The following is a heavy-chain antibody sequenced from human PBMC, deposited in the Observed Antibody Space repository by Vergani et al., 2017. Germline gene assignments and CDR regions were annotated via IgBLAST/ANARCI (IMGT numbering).Heavy chain of an antibody. CDR2: INPNSGGT. Sequence: QVQLVQSGAEVKKPGASVKVSCKASGYTFTGYYMHWVRQAPGQGLEGMGWINPNSGGTNYAQKFQGRVTMTRDTSISTAYMELSRLRSDDTAVYYCARETSNIVVVVAATEWFDPWGQGTLVTVSS. CDR3: ARETSNIVVVVAATEWFDP. D-gene: IGHD2-15*01. J-gene: IGHJ5*02. V-gene: IGHV1-2*02. CDR1: GYTFTGYY.